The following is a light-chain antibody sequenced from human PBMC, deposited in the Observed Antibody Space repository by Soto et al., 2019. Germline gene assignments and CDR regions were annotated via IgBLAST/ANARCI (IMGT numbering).Light chain of an antibody. V-gene: IGKV3-20*01. CDR2: GAS. J-gene: IGKJ1*01. CDR1: QSVSSTF. CDR3: QQYESSRT. Sequence: EIVLTQPPGTLSLSPGDRATLSCRASQSVSSTFLAWYQQKPGQAPRVVIYGASTRATGIPDRFSGSGSGTDFTLTISRLEPEDFAVYYCQQYESSRTFGQGTKVEMK.